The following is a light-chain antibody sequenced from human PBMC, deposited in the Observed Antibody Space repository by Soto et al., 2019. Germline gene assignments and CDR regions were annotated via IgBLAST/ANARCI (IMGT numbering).Light chain of an antibody. CDR2: GNI. Sequence: QSVLAQPASVCGAPGQRVTISCTGSSSNIGAGYDVHWYQQRPGTAPKLLIFGNINRPSGVPDRFSGSKSGTSASLAITGLQAEDEGDYYSQSYDSTLSARYVFGTGTKVTVL. CDR1: SSNIGAGYD. CDR3: QSYDSTLSARYV. J-gene: IGLJ1*01. V-gene: IGLV1-40*01.